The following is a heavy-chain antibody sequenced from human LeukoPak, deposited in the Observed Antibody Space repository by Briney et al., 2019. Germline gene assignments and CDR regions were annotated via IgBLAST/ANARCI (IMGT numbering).Heavy chain of an antibody. CDR3: AREGVVGAYGHFDY. Sequence: PSETLTLTCAVYGGSFSGYYWSWIRQPPGKGLEWIGEINHSGSTNYNPSLKSRVTISVDTSKNQFSLKLSSVTAADTAVYYCAREGVVGAYGHFDYWGQGTLVTVSS. CDR2: INHSGST. J-gene: IGHJ4*02. V-gene: IGHV4-34*01. D-gene: IGHD2-15*01. CDR1: GGSFSGYY.